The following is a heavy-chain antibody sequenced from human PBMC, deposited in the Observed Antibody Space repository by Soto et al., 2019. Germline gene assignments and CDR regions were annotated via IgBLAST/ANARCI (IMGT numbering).Heavy chain of an antibody. J-gene: IGHJ4*02. D-gene: IGHD3-10*01. CDR1: GGSISSSSYY. V-gene: IGHV4-39*01. Sequence: QLQLQESGPGLVKPSETLSLTCTVSGGSISSSSYYWGWIRQPPGKGLEWIVSIYYSGSTYYNPSLKSRVTISVATSKNQFSLKLSSVTAADTAVYYCASHLSTDGSGSYFYIDYWGQGTLVTVSS. CDR2: IYYSGST. CDR3: ASHLSTDGSGSYFYIDY.